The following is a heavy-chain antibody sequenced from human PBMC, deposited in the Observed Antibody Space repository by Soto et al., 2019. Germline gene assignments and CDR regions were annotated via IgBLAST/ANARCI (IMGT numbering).Heavy chain of an antibody. CDR2: ISHDGRIE. V-gene: IGHV3-30-3*01. CDR3: ARDGLPDAFRSGGYWFDP. J-gene: IGHJ5*02. Sequence: GGSLRLSCAASGFTFSTFALHWVRQAPGEGLEWVALISHDGRIEKYADSVKGRFTISRDNSKNTLYMQVDSLRLEDTGVYYCARDGLPDAFRSGGYWFDPWGQGTQVTVSS. CDR1: GFTFSTFA. D-gene: IGHD3-3*01.